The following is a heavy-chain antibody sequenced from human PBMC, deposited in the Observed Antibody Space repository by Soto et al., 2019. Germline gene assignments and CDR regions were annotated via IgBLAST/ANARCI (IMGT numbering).Heavy chain of an antibody. CDR2: ISGSGGST. J-gene: IGHJ4*02. Sequence: GGSLRLSCAASGFTFSSYAMSWVRQAPGKGLEWVSAISGSGGSTYYADSVKGRFTISRDNSKNTLYLQMNSLRAEDTAVYYCASIGCSSTSCEDYWGQGTLVTVSS. CDR1: GFTFSSYA. CDR3: ASIGCSSTSCEDY. D-gene: IGHD2-2*01. V-gene: IGHV3-23*01.